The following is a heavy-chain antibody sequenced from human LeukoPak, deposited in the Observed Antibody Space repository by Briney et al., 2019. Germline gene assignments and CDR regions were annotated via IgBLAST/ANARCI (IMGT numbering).Heavy chain of an antibody. Sequence: ASVKVSCKASGYTFTSYGISWVRQAPGQGLEWMGWISAYNGNTNYAQKLQGRVTMTTDTSTSTVYMELRSLKSDDTAVYYCAREAYYYDSSGYYAYYFDYWGQGTLVTVSS. CDR2: ISAYNGNT. CDR1: GYTFTSYG. CDR3: AREAYYYDSSGYYAYYFDY. D-gene: IGHD3-22*01. J-gene: IGHJ4*02. V-gene: IGHV1-18*01.